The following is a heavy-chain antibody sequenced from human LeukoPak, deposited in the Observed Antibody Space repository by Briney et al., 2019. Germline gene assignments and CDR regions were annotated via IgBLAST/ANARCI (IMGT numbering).Heavy chain of an antibody. J-gene: IGHJ5*02. CDR1: EFPFNSYA. CDR3: AKDSLKEGGHWFDP. CDR2: IGGSGVNT. D-gene: IGHD3-16*01. Sequence: GGSLRLSCGASEFPFNSYAMSWARQAPGKGLEWGSAIGGSGVNTLYATSVKGRFTISRDNSKNTLYLQMNSLRAEDTAVYYCAKDSLKEGGHWFDPWGQGTLVTVSS. V-gene: IGHV3-23*01.